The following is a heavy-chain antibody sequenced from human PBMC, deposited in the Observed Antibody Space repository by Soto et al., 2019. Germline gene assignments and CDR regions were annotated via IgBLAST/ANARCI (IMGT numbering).Heavy chain of an antibody. CDR3: ARGRGRFGSSAYPSLAX. V-gene: IGHV1-8*01. J-gene: IGHJ4*02. Sequence: GVSLKVSCNASGYTFTSYDINWVRQATGQGLEWMGFMNPNSGNTGYAQKFQGRVTMTRNTYISTAYMELSSLRSEDTAVYYCARGRGRFGSSAYPSLAXWGQGTLVTVSX. CDR1: GYTFTSYD. CDR2: MNPNSGNT. D-gene: IGHD3-22*01.